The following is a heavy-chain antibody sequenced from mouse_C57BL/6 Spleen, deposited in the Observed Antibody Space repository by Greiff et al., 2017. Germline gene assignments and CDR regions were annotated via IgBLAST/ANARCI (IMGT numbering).Heavy chain of an antibody. V-gene: IGHV1-7*01. Sequence: QVQLQQSGAELAKPGASVKLSCKASGYTFTSYWMHWVKQRPGQGLEWIGYINPSSGYTKYNQKFKDKATLTADKSSSTAYMQLSSLTYDDAAVYYCARTYGSSHWYFDVWGTGTTVTVSS. CDR2: INPSSGYT. J-gene: IGHJ1*03. CDR3: ARTYGSSHWYFDV. CDR1: GYTFTSYW. D-gene: IGHD1-1*01.